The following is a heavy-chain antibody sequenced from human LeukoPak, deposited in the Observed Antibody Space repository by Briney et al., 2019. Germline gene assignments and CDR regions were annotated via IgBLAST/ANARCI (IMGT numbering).Heavy chain of an antibody. CDR2: IYHSGST. J-gene: IGHJ3*02. D-gene: IGHD5-24*01. CDR1: GGSISSSSYY. Sequence: SETLSLTCTVSGGSISSSSYYWGWIRQPPGKGLEWIGSIYHSGSTYYNPSLKSRVTISVDTSKNQFSLKLSSVTAADTAVYYCARSRWLQFHFDIWGQGTMVTVSS. CDR3: ARSRWLQFHFDI. V-gene: IGHV4-39*07.